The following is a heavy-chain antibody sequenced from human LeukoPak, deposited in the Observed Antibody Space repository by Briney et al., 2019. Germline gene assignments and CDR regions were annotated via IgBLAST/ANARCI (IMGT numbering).Heavy chain of an antibody. CDR2: IYHSGST. Sequence: SETLSLPCAVSGGSISSGGYSWSWIRQPPGKGLEWIGYIYHSGSTYYNPSLKSRVTISVDRSKNQFSLKLSSVTAADTAVYYCARFSQWELYYFDYWGQGTLVTVSS. CDR1: GGSISSGGYS. J-gene: IGHJ4*02. D-gene: IGHD1-26*01. V-gene: IGHV4-30-2*01. CDR3: ARFSQWELYYFDY.